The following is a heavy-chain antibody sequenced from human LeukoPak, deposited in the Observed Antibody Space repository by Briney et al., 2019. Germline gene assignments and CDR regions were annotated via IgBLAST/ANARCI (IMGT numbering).Heavy chain of an antibody. D-gene: IGHD6-13*01. V-gene: IGHV3-30*18. CDR2: VSPDGTKV. CDR3: AKDYLGSSWSFDY. Sequence: GKSLRLSCVASGFSFRTYAVHWVRQAPGKGLEWVAVVSPDGTKVYYADSVRGRFTISRDNSKNTLYLQMSNLRPEDAAIYYCAKDYLGSSWSFDYWGQGTLVTVSS. J-gene: IGHJ4*02. CDR1: GFSFRTYA.